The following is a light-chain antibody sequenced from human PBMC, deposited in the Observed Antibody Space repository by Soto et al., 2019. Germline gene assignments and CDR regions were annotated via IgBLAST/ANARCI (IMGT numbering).Light chain of an antibody. Sequence: DIQMTQSPSTLSASVGDRVTITCRASQSISKWLAWHQQKPGKAPNLLIYDASTLYSGVPSRFRGSGSGTEFTLTISSLQPDDVGTYYCQQYESYSAWTFGEGTKVEI. CDR2: DAS. CDR1: QSISKW. J-gene: IGKJ1*01. V-gene: IGKV1-5*01. CDR3: QQYESYSAWT.